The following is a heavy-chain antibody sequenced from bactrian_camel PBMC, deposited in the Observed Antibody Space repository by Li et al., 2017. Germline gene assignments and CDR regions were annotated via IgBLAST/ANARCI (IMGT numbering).Heavy chain of an antibody. D-gene: IGHD6*01. V-gene: IGHV3-1*01. CDR3: KTESGRGRCPSEYNY. CDR1: GFTFADYS. CDR2: IVNGDRT. J-gene: IGHJ4*01. Sequence: DVQLVESGGGLVQPGGSLKFSCVTSGFTFADYSMAWVRQAPGKGLEWVSAIVNGDRTTYAESVKGRFTISRDNAKNTLYLQLNSLKSEDTAMYFCKTESGRGRCPSEYNYWGQGTQVTVS.